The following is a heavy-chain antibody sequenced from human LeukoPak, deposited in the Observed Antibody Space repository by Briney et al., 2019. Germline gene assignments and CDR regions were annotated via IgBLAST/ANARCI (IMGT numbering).Heavy chain of an antibody. CDR3: ARGPYDYVWGSYRRYFDY. V-gene: IGHV1-2*02. D-gene: IGHD3-16*02. CDR2: INPNSGGT. J-gene: IGHJ4*02. CDR1: GYTFTGYY. Sequence: ASVKVSCKASGYTFTGYYMHWVRQAPGQGLEWMGWINPNSGGTNYAQKFQGRVTMTRDTSISTAYMELSRLRSDDTAVYYCARGPYDYVWGSYRRYFDYWGQGTLVTVPS.